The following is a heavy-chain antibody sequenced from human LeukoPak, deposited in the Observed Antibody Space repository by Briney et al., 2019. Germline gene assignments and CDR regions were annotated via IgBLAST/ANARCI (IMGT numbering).Heavy chain of an antibody. V-gene: IGHV3-48*03. CDR2: ISSSGSTI. Sequence: GGSLRLSCAASGFTFSSYEMNWVRQAPGKGLEWVSYISSSGSTIYYADSVKGRFTISGDNAKNSLYLQMNSLRAEDTAVYYCARDLGTGAFDYWGQGTLVTVSS. J-gene: IGHJ4*02. D-gene: IGHD1-26*01. CDR3: ARDLGTGAFDY. CDR1: GFTFSSYE.